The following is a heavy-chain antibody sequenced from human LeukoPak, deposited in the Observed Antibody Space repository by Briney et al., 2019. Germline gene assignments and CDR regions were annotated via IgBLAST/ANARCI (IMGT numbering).Heavy chain of an antibody. D-gene: IGHD2-15*01. J-gene: IGHJ4*02. Sequence: PGGSLRLSCAASGFTFSSYSMNWVRQAPGKGLEWISSISSSSSYIYYADSVKGRFTISRDNAKNSLYLQMNSLRAEGTAVYYCAKGEGDSCYSRYLYWGQGTLVTVSS. CDR1: GFTFSSYS. CDR3: AKGEGDSCYSRYLY. V-gene: IGHV3-21*04. CDR2: ISSSSSYI.